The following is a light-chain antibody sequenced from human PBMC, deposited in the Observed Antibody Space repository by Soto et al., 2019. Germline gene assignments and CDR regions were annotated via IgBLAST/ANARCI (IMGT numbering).Light chain of an antibody. CDR2: DAS. V-gene: IGKV1-5*01. J-gene: IGKJ1*01. Sequence: DIQMTHSASTLSASVGDRVTITCRASQSISSWLAWYQQKPGKAPKLLIYDASSLESGVPSRCSGSGSGTEFTLTFSSLQPDDFATYYCQQYNSYWSFGQGSKVDIK. CDR3: QQYNSYWS. CDR1: QSISSW.